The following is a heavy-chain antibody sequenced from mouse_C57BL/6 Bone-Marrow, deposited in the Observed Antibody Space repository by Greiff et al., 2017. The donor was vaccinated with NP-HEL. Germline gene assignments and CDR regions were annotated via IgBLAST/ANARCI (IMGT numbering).Heavy chain of an antibody. CDR3: ARREAPTVVATDYAMDY. V-gene: IGHV1-42*01. Sequence: EVQLQQSGPELVKPGASVKISCKASGYSFTGYYMNWVKQSPEKSLEWIGEINPSTGGTTYNQKFKAKATLTVDKSSSTAYMQLKSLTSEDSAVYYCARREAPTVVATDYAMDYWGQGTSVTVSS. D-gene: IGHD1-1*01. CDR2: INPSTGGT. J-gene: IGHJ4*01. CDR1: GYSFTGYY.